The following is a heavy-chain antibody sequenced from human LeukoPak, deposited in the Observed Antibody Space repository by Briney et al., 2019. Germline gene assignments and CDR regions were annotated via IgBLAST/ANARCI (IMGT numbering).Heavy chain of an antibody. CDR1: GFTFSNTA. V-gene: IGHV3-23*01. D-gene: IGHD6-13*01. J-gene: IGHJ4*02. CDR2: MSAYNDRT. Sequence: GGSLRLSCAASGFTFSNTAMSWVRQTPGKGLEWVATMSAYNDRTHYADSVRGRFTVSRDNSKNTLSLQMNSLREDDTAVYYCARQYPRSSWYFDYWGQGTLVTVSS. CDR3: ARQYPRSSWYFDY.